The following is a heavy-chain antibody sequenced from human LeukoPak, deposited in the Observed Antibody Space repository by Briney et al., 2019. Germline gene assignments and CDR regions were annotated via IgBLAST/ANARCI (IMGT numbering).Heavy chain of an antibody. J-gene: IGHJ4*02. Sequence: GESLKISCKGSGYSFTSYWIGWVRQMPGKGLEWMGIIYPGDSDTRYSPSFQGLVTISADKSISTAYLQWSSLKASDTAMYYCARLDCSGGSCYSGFDYWGQGTLVTVSS. D-gene: IGHD2-15*01. CDR1: GYSFTSYW. V-gene: IGHV5-51*01. CDR3: ARLDCSGGSCYSGFDY. CDR2: IYPGDSDT.